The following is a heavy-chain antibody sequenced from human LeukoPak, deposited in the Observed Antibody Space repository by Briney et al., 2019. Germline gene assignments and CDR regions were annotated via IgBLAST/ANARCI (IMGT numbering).Heavy chain of an antibody. Sequence: PGGSLRLYCAASGFTFSSYGMHWVRQAPGKGLEWVAFIRYDGSNKYYADSVKGRFTISRDNSKNTLYLQMNSLRAEDTAVYYCAKDRVNYGDLDYWGQGTLVTVSS. J-gene: IGHJ4*02. D-gene: IGHD4-17*01. V-gene: IGHV3-30*02. CDR3: AKDRVNYGDLDY. CDR1: GFTFSSYG. CDR2: IRYDGSNK.